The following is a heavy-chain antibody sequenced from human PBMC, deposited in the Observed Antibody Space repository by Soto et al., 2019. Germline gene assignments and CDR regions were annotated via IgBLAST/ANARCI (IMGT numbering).Heavy chain of an antibody. Sequence: ASVKVSCKASGYTFTSYGISWVRQAPGQGLEWMGWISAYNGNTNYAQKLQGRVTMTTDTSTSTAYMELRSLRSDDTAVYYCARDITIYSSSAEFDYWGQGTLVTVSS. V-gene: IGHV1-18*01. CDR1: GYTFTSYG. CDR2: ISAYNGNT. J-gene: IGHJ4*02. D-gene: IGHD3-22*01. CDR3: ARDITIYSSSAEFDY.